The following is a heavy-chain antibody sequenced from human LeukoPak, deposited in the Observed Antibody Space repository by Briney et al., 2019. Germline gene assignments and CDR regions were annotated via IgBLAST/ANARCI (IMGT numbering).Heavy chain of an antibody. CDR2: ISYDGSNK. CDR3: ARDGYLAYCGGDCYLGAFDI. J-gene: IGHJ3*02. V-gene: IGHV3-30-3*01. D-gene: IGHD2-21*02. Sequence: GGSLRLSCAASGFTFSSYAMHWVRQARGKGLEWVAVISYDGSNKYYADSVKGRFTISRDNSKNTLYLQMNSLRAEDTAVYYCARDGYLAYCGGDCYLGAFDIWGQGTMVTASS. CDR1: GFTFSSYA.